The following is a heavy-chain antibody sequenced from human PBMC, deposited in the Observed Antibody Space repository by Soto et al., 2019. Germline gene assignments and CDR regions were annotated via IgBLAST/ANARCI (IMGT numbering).Heavy chain of an antibody. CDR3: ARRTLYYDSSGYYLGFRLWAFDI. Sequence: GGSLRLSCAASGFTFSSYGMHWVRQAPGKGLEWVAVISYDGSNKYYADSVKGRFTISRDNSKNTLYLQMNSLRAEDTAVYYCARRTLYYDSSGYYLGFRLWAFDIWGQGTMVTVSS. D-gene: IGHD3-22*01. CDR2: ISYDGSNK. CDR1: GFTFSSYG. J-gene: IGHJ3*02. V-gene: IGHV3-30*03.